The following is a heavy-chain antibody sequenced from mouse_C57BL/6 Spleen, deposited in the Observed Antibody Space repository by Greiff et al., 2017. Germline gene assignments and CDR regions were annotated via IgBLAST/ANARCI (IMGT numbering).Heavy chain of an antibody. V-gene: IGHV5-9*01. CDR1: GFTFSSYT. D-gene: IGHD2-4*01. CDR3: ASPLYYDYAFTY. Sequence: DVKLVESGGGLVKPGGSLKLSCAASGFTFSSYTMSWVRQTPEKRLEWVATISGGGGNTYYPDSVKGRFTISRDNAKNTLYLQMSSLRSEDTALYYCASPLYYDYAFTYWGQGTTLTVSS. CDR2: ISGGGGNT. J-gene: IGHJ2*01.